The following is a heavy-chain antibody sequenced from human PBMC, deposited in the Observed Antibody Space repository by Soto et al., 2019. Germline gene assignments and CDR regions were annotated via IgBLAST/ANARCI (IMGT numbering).Heavy chain of an antibody. J-gene: IGHJ4*02. D-gene: IGHD6-19*01. CDR2: IYYSGST. V-gene: IGHV4-59*08. Sequence: SETLSLTCTVSGGSISSYYWSWIRQPPGKGLEWIGYIYYSGSTNYNPSLKSRVTISVDTSKNQFSLKLSSVTAADTAVYYCARLSIPVAGYYYFDYWGQGTLVTVSS. CDR1: GGSISSYY. CDR3: ARLSIPVAGYYYFDY.